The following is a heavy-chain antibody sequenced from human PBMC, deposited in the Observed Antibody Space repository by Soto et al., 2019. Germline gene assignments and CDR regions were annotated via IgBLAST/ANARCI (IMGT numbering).Heavy chain of an antibody. CDR2: IFIGGGT. CDR1: GFSVSSNY. Sequence: GGSLRLSCAASGFSVSSNYMSWVRQAPGKGLGWVSVIFIGGGTYYADSVKGRFTISRDNSKNTLYLQMNSLRAEDTAVYYCERDQGIPVTAWGQGPLVTVSS. J-gene: IGHJ4*02. V-gene: IGHV3-53*01. D-gene: IGHD6-19*01. CDR3: ERDQGIPVTA.